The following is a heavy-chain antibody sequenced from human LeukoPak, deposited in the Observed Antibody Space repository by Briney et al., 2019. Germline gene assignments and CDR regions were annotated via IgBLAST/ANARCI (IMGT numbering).Heavy chain of an antibody. D-gene: IGHD4-17*01. J-gene: IGHJ6*02. CDR2: INPNSGGT. CDR3: ARDGATVSLYGMDV. CDR1: GGTFSSYA. Sequence: ASVKVSCKASGGTFSSYAISWVRQAPGQGLEWMGWINPNSGGTNYAQKFQGWVTMTRDTSISTAYMELSRLRSDDTAVYYCARDGATVSLYGMDVWGQGTTVTVSS. V-gene: IGHV1-2*04.